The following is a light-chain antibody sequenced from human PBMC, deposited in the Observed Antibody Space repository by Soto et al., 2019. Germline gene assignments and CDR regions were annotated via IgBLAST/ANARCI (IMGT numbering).Light chain of an antibody. CDR1: NIGSKS. CDR2: YDS. J-gene: IGLJ2*01. Sequence: SYELTQPPSVSVAPGKTARITCGGNNIGSKSVNWYQQKPGQAPVLVIYYDSDRPSGIPERFSGSNSGNTATLTISRVEAGDEADYYCQVWDSSSDHRGVFGGGTKLTVL. CDR3: QVWDSSSDHRGV. V-gene: IGLV3-21*04.